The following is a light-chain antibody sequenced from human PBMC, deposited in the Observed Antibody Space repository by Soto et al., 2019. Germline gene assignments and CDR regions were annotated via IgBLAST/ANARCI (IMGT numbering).Light chain of an antibody. CDR2: DVS. Sequence: QSVLTQPASVSGSPGQSITISCTGTSSDVGAYGYVSWYQQHPGKAPKLMIFDVSTRPSGIPNRFSGSKSGNTASLTISGLQAEDEADYYCSSYTSSDTVVFGGGTKLTVL. V-gene: IGLV2-14*01. CDR1: SSDVGAYGY. CDR3: SSYTSSDTVV. J-gene: IGLJ2*01.